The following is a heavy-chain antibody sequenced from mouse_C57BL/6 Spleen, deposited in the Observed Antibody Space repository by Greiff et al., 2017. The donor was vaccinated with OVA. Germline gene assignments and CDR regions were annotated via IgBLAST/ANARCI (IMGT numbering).Heavy chain of an antibody. D-gene: IGHD2-4*01. CDR3: TSGDYDLYYFDY. J-gene: IGHJ2*01. CDR2: IRLKSDNYAT. CDR1: GFTFSNYW. Sequence: EVQGVESGGGLVQPGGSMKLSCVASGFTFSNYWMNWVRQSPEKGLEWVAQIRLKSDNYATHYAESVKGRFTISRDDSKSSVYLQMNNLRAEDTGIYYCTSGDYDLYYFDYWGQGTTLTVSS. V-gene: IGHV6-3*01.